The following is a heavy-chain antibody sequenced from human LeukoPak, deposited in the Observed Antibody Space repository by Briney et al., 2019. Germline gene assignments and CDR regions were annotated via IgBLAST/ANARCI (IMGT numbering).Heavy chain of an antibody. J-gene: IGHJ4*02. CDR2: ISGGSSFT. CDR3: ARDLGYSSGPNY. V-gene: IGHV3-21*01. CDR1: GFSFSSFS. Sequence: GGSLRLSCAASGFSFSSFSMSWVRQAPGKGLGWVSYISGGSSFTYYVDSVKGRFTISRDNAKNSLYLQMNSLRAEDTAVYYCARDLGYSSGPNYWGQGTRVTVSS. D-gene: IGHD6-19*01.